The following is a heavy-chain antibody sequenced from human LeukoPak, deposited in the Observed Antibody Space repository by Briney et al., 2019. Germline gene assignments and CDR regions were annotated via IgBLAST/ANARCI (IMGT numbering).Heavy chain of an antibody. V-gene: IGHV4-39*07. CDR1: GGSISSNTFY. CDR2: IHYTGST. J-gene: IGHJ4*02. CDR3: ARVYEYSGYDQEAFDY. D-gene: IGHD5-12*01. Sequence: PSETLSLTCTVSGGSISSNTFYWVWIRQPPGKGLEWIGSIHYTGSTYYNPSLKSRVTISVDTSKNQFSLKLSSVTAADTAVYYCARVYEYSGYDQEAFDYWGQGTLVTVSS.